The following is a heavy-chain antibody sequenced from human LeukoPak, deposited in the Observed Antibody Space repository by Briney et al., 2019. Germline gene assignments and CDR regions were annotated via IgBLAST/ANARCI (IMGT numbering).Heavy chain of an antibody. Sequence: ASVKDSCKSPGYTFTSYDINSVRPATEQGREWMGRMNPNRGNRGYAQKVQGRVTMTKDTSISTAYMELSSMRSEDTDVYYCARGVRYSSSWYGVHYYYYYYMDVWGQGTTVTVSS. V-gene: IGHV1-8*01. CDR3: ARGVRYSSSWYGVHYYYYYYMDV. CDR1: GYTFTSYD. J-gene: IGHJ6*03. D-gene: IGHD6-13*01. CDR2: MNPNRGNR.